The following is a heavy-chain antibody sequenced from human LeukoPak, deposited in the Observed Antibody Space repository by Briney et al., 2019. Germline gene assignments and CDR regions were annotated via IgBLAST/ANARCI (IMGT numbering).Heavy chain of an antibody. Sequence: GGSLRLSCTASGFTFGDYAMNWVRQAPGKGLEWVGFIRSKAYGGTTEYAASVKGRFTISRDDSKSIAYLQMNSLKTEDTAVYYCTRGTQHSSSWTYYSDYWGQGTLVTVSS. CDR1: GFTFGDYA. J-gene: IGHJ4*02. D-gene: IGHD6-13*01. CDR3: TRGTQHSSSWTYYSDY. CDR2: IRSKAYGGTT. V-gene: IGHV3-49*04.